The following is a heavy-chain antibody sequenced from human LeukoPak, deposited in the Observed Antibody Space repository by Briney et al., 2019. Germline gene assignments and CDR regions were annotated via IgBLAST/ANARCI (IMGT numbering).Heavy chain of an antibody. Sequence: SETLSLTCTVSGGSISTFYWSWIRQPPGKGLEWMGYIYYSWSTNYNPSLKSRVTISVDTSKNQFSLKLSSVTAAGTAVYYCARQGYSYAAFDYWGQGTLVTVSS. CDR3: ARQGYSYAAFDY. CDR1: GGSISTFY. D-gene: IGHD5-18*01. V-gene: IGHV4-59*08. CDR2: IYYSWST. J-gene: IGHJ4*02.